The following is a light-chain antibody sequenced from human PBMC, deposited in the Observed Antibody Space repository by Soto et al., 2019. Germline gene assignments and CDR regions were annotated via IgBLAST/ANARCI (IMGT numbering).Light chain of an antibody. V-gene: IGLV2-11*01. CDR3: SSYAGSYTFV. CDR2: DVS. CDR1: SSDVGGYNY. Sequence: QSALTQPRSVSGSPGQSVTISCTGTSSDVGGYNYVSWYQQHPGKAPKLMIYDVSKRPSGVPDRFSGSKSGNTASLTISGLKAEDEADYYCSSYAGSYTFVFGTGTKLTVL. J-gene: IGLJ1*01.